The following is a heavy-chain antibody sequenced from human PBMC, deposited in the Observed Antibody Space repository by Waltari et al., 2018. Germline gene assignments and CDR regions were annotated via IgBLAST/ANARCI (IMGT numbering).Heavy chain of an antibody. Sequence: QLQLQESGPGVVRPSETLSLTCTVSGGSISDHDHYWGWVRQPPGKGLEWIGSAHYRGTAYYNRSLPGRVVISVDTSKNHFSLRLNSMTAADTAVYYCAREAVLYFGELSGEFDYWGQGSLVTVSS. J-gene: IGHJ4*02. CDR3: AREAVLYFGELSGEFDY. CDR1: GGSISDHDHY. D-gene: IGHD3-10*01. V-gene: IGHV4-39*07. CDR2: AHYRGTA.